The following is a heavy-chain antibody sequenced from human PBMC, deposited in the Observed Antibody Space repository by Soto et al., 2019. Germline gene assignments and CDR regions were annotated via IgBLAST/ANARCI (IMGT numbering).Heavy chain of an antibody. CDR3: ARHYYGSGSYPSYYYYGMDV. J-gene: IGHJ6*02. CDR1: GYSFTSYW. D-gene: IGHD3-10*01. Sequence: PGESLKISCKGSGYSFTSYWIGWVRQMPGKGLEWMGIIYPGDSDTRYSPSFQGQVTISADKSISTAYLQWSSLKASDAAMYYCARHYYGSGSYPSYYYYGMDVWGQGTTVTGSS. V-gene: IGHV5-51*01. CDR2: IYPGDSDT.